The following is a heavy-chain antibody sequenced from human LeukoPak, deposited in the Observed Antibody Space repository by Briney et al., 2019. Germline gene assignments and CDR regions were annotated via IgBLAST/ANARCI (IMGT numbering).Heavy chain of an antibody. CDR2: ISYDGSNK. Sequence: GGSLRPSCAASGFTFSSYGMHWVRQAPGKGLERVAVISYDGSNKYYADSVKGRFTISRDNSKSTLYLQMNSLRADDTAVYYCAKVLLRLGELSPFDYWGQGTLVTVPS. CDR1: GFTFSSYG. J-gene: IGHJ4*02. CDR3: AKVLLRLGELSPFDY. D-gene: IGHD3-16*02. V-gene: IGHV3-30*18.